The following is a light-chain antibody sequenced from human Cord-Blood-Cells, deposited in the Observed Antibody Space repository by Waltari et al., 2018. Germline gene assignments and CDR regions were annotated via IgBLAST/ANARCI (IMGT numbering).Light chain of an antibody. CDR3: QQYNSYSRT. CDR1: QSISSW. V-gene: IGKV1-5*01. CDR2: DAS. J-gene: IGKJ1*01. Sequence: DIQITQSPSTLSASVGNRVPVTCLASQSISSWLAWYQQKPGKAPKLLIYDASSLESGVPSRFSGSGSGTEFTLTISSLQPDDFATYYCQQYNSYSRTFGQGTKVEIK.